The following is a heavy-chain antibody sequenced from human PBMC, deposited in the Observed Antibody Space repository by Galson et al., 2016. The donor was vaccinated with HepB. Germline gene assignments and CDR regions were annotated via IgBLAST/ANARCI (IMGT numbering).Heavy chain of an antibody. V-gene: IGHV3-30*18. J-gene: IGHJ4*02. D-gene: IGHD2-2*01. Sequence: SLRLSCAASGFSFSNHGMHWVRQAPGKGLEWVAFISYDGNNKYYADSVKGRFTISRGNSKNTLFLQMNSLRAEDTAVYYCANMKRTSPYCSGTNCFSRLWGPPFDYWGQGTLVTISS. CDR1: GFSFSNHG. CDR2: ISYDGNNK. CDR3: ANMKRTSPYCSGTNCFSRLWGPPFDY.